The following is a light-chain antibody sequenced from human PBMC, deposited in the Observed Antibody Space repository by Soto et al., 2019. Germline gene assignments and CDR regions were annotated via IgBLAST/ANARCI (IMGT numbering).Light chain of an antibody. V-gene: IGLV1-47*01. Sequence: QSVLTQPPSASGTPGQRVTISCSGSSSNIGSNYVYWYQHLPGTAPRLLIYRDNQRPSGVPDRFSGSKSGTSASLAISGLRSEDEADYYCAAWDESLSGQVFGTGTKVTVL. CDR1: SSNIGSNY. CDR3: AAWDESLSGQV. J-gene: IGLJ1*01. CDR2: RDN.